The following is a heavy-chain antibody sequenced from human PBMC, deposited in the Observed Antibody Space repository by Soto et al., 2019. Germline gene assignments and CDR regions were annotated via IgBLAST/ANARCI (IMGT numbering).Heavy chain of an antibody. CDR3: ARRLFTSTWPSYFDY. D-gene: IGHD6-13*01. J-gene: IGHJ4*02. Sequence: NPSETLSLTCTVSGGSISSSSYYWGWIRQPPGKGLEWIGCIHYSGSTYYNPSLRSRVTSSVDTSKNQFSLKVTSVTAADTAVYYCARRLFTSTWPSYFDYWGQGTPVTVSS. CDR2: IHYSGST. CDR1: GGSISSSSYY. V-gene: IGHV4-39*01.